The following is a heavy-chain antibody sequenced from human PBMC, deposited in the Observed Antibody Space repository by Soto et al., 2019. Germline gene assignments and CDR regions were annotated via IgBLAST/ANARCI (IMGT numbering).Heavy chain of an antibody. V-gene: IGHV3-30*18. CDR1: GFSFSSYG. J-gene: IGHJ6*02. CDR2: ISYDGSNK. D-gene: IGHD3-22*01. CDR3: AKDQVVISTIHYYYGMDV. Sequence: QVQLVESGGGVVQPGRSLRLSCAASGFSFSSYGMHWVRQAPGKGLEWVAVISYDGSNKNYVDSVKGRFTISRDNSKNTLYLQMNSLRAEDTAVYYCAKDQVVISTIHYYYGMDVWGQGTTVTVSS.